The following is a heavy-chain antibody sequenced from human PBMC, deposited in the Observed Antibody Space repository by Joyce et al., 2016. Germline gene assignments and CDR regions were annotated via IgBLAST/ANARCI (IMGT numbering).Heavy chain of an antibody. CDR2: MNPNSGDT. CDR1: GYTFTSYD. V-gene: IGHV1-8*01. CDR3: ARERNFGDLSFDP. J-gene: IGHJ5*02. Sequence: QVQLVQSGAEVKKPGASVKVACKASGYTFTSYDITWVRQAAGQGLEWMGWMNPNSGDTGYAQKFQGRVTLTRNTSISTAYMELSSLRSEDTAVYYCARERNFGDLSFDPWGQGTLVTVSS. D-gene: IGHD4-17*01.